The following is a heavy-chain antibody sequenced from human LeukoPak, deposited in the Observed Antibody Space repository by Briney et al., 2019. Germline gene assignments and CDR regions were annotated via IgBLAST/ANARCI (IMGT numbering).Heavy chain of an antibody. V-gene: IGHV4-59*02. CDR3: AGGGDSGGYYYPMFDY. Sequence: PSETLSPTCSVSGDSVSGYYWSWIRQPPGKGLEWIGYVYQTGHTHYSPSLKSRVTVSLDTSRNKVSLRVSSVTAADTAVYYCAGGGDSGGYYYPMFDYWGQGTLVTVSS. CDR2: VYQTGHT. CDR1: GDSVSGYY. J-gene: IGHJ4*02. D-gene: IGHD3-22*01.